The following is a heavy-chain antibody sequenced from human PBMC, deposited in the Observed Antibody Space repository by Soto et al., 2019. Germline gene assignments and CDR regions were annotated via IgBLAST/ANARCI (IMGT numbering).Heavy chain of an antibody. Sequence: QVQLVESGGGVVQPGRSLRLSCAASGFTFSSYGMHWVRQAPVKGLEWVAVISYDGSNKYYADSVKGRFTISRDNSKNTLYLQMNSRRAEDTAVYYCANDTGSVGRGLLWCGELMDYFDSRCQGSLVTVSS. CDR2: ISYDGSNK. D-gene: IGHD3-10*01. J-gene: IGHJ4*02. CDR1: GFTFSSYG. V-gene: IGHV3-30*18. CDR3: ANDTGSVGRGLLWCGELMDYFDS.